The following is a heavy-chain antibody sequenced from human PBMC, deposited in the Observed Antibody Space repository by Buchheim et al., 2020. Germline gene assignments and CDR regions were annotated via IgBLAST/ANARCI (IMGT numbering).Heavy chain of an antibody. CDR2: ISWDGGST. CDR3: AEAPGYCSGYSCYNWYFDL. Sequence: VQLVESGGVVVQPGGSLRLSCAASGFTFDDYVMHWVRQAPGKGLEWVSLISWDGGSTYYAESVKGRFTISRDNNTNSLYLQMNGLRVEDTAFYYCAEAPGYCSGYSCYNWYFDLWGRGTL. J-gene: IGHJ2*01. CDR1: GFTFDDYV. V-gene: IGHV3-43D*03. D-gene: IGHD2-15*01.